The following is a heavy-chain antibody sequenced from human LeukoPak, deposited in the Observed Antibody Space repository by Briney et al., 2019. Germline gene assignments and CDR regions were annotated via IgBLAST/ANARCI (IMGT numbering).Heavy chain of an antibody. Sequence: GRSLRLSCAASGFTFSGYGMHWVRQAPDKGLEWVAVIWYDGNNKYYAESVKGRFTSSRDNSKNTLYLQMNSLRAEDTAAYYCAKDWGYTTMVSYYFDYWGQGALVTVSS. D-gene: IGHD5-18*01. CDR2: IWYDGNNK. CDR1: GFTFSGYG. CDR3: AKDWGYTTMVSYYFDY. J-gene: IGHJ4*02. V-gene: IGHV3-33*06.